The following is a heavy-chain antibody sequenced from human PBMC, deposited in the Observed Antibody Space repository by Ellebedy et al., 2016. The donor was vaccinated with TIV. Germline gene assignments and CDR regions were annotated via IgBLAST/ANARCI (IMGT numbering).Heavy chain of an antibody. Sequence: GESLKISCAASGFTFSSYEMNWVRQAPGKGLEWVSYISSSGSTIYYADSVKGRFTISRDNAKNSLYLQMNSLRAEDTAVYYCARERKTYSSSWVPHFDYWGQGTLVTVSS. CDR1: GFTFSSYE. D-gene: IGHD6-13*01. CDR3: ARERKTYSSSWVPHFDY. J-gene: IGHJ4*02. V-gene: IGHV3-48*03. CDR2: ISSSGSTI.